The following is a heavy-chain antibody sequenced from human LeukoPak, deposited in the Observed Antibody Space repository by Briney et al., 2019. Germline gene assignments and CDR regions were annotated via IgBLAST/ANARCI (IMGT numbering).Heavy chain of an antibody. D-gene: IGHD6-13*01. Sequence: PGRSLRLSCAASGFTFSSYAMHWVRQAPGKGLEWVAVISYDGSNKYYADSVKGRFTISRDNSKNTLYLQMNSLRAEDTAVYYCAKDNCIASTTLEELGYWGQGTLVTVSS. V-gene: IGHV3-30-3*01. CDR1: GFTFSSYA. CDR2: ISYDGSNK. J-gene: IGHJ4*02. CDR3: AKDNCIASTTLEELGY.